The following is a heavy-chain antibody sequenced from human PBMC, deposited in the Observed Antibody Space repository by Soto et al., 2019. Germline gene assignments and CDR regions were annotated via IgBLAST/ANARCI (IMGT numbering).Heavy chain of an antibody. D-gene: IGHD3-16*01. CDR2: ISGGGDST. Sequence: GGSPRLSCAASGFTFNNYAMSWFRQAPGKGLEWVSAISGGGDSTYYADSVKGRFTISRDNSKNTLYLQMNSLRAEDTAVYYCTTDSYFTSKLVRFDYWGLGTLVTVSS. CDR1: GFTFNNYA. J-gene: IGHJ4*01. V-gene: IGHV3-23*01. CDR3: TTDSYFTSKLVRFDY.